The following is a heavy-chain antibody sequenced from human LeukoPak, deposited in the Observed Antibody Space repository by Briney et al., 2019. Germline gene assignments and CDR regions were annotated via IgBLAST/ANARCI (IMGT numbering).Heavy chain of an antibody. V-gene: IGHV3-23*01. CDR3: AKRGRYYFDQ. Sequence: GGSLRLSCAASGFTFSSYAMSWVRQAPGKGLEWVSTITASGGTYYADSLKGRFTISRDTSKNTLYLQTNSLRAEDTAVYYCAKRGRYYFDQWGQGTLVTVSS. CDR1: GFTFSSYA. J-gene: IGHJ4*02. CDR2: ITASGGT.